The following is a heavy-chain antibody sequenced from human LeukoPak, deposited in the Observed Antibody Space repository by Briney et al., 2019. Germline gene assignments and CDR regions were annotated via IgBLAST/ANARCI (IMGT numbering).Heavy chain of an antibody. CDR2: IYSSGIT. CDR3: ARGGITVAGTGNWFDP. CDR1: GGSITSGTFS. Sequence: SQTLPLTCTVSGGSITSGTFSWSWIRQPAGRGLEWIGRIYSSGITNYNPSLKSRVTISVDTSKNQFSLKLSSVTAADTAVYYCARGGITVAGTGNWFDPWGQGTLVTVSS. D-gene: IGHD6-19*01. J-gene: IGHJ5*02. V-gene: IGHV4-61*02.